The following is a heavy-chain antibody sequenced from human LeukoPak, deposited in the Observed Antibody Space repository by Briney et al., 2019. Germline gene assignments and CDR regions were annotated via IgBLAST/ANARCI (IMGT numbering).Heavy chain of an antibody. J-gene: IGHJ4*02. CDR1: GGSFSGYC. CDR2: INHSGST. V-gene: IGHV4-34*01. CDR3: AREGLLGSGYTYWGDFDY. Sequence: SETLSLTCAVYGGSFSGYCWSWIRQPPGKGLEWVGEINHSGSTNYNPSLKSRVTISVDTSKNQFSLKMSSVTAAGTAVYYCAREGLLGSGYTYWGDFDYWGQGTLVTVSS. D-gene: IGHD2-21*01.